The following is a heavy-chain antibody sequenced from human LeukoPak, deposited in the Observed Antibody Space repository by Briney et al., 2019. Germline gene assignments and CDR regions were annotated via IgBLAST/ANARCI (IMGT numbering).Heavy chain of an antibody. J-gene: IGHJ4*02. CDR1: GGSFSGYY. D-gene: IGHD3-10*01. CDR2: INHSGST. Sequence: PSETLSLTCAVYGGSFSGYYWSWIRQPPGKGLEWIGEINHSGSTNYNPSLKSRVTISVDTSKNQFSLKLSSVTAADTAVYYCARRPLLFGTPLFDYWGQGTLVTVSS. CDR3: ARRPLLFGTPLFDY. V-gene: IGHV4-34*01.